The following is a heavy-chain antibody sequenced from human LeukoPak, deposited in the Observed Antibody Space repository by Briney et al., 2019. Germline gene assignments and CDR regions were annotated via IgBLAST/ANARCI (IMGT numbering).Heavy chain of an antibody. CDR2: IKQDGSEK. D-gene: IGHD2-21*02. J-gene: IGHJ4*02. Sequence: GGSLRLSCAASGFTFSSYWMSWVRQAPGKGLEWVANIKQDGSEKYYVDSVKGRFTISRDNAKNSLYLQMNSLRAEDTAVYYCARDGFLGPVTAYLDYWGQGTPVTVS. V-gene: IGHV3-7*01. CDR3: ARDGFLGPVTAYLDY. CDR1: GFTFSSYW.